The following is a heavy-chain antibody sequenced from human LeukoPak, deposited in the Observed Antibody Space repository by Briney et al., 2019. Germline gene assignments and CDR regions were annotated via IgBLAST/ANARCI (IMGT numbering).Heavy chain of an antibody. CDR1: GFTVSSDY. Sequence: GGSLRLSCAASGFTVSSDYMAWVRQAQGKGLEWVAVIYSGGTTYYANSVKGRFTLSRDRSRNALLLQMGSLRSEDTAVYYCARDPSVAGYSGSELDFWGQGTLVTVSS. V-gene: IGHV3-66*01. J-gene: IGHJ4*02. CDR3: ARDPSVAGYSGSELDF. D-gene: IGHD5-12*01. CDR2: IYSGGTT.